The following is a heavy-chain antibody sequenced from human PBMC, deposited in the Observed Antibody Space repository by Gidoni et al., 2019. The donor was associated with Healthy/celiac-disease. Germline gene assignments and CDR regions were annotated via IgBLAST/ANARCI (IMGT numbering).Heavy chain of an antibody. D-gene: IGHD3-10*01. CDR2: ISSSSSTI. CDR1: GFTFSSYS. Sequence: EVQLVESGGGLVQPGGSLRLSCAASGFTFSSYSMNWVRQAPGKGLEWVSYISSSSSTIYYADSVKGRFTISRDNAKNSLYLQMNSLRDEDTAVYYCASEALDGSGSYYHDYWGQGTLVTVSS. J-gene: IGHJ4*02. CDR3: ASEALDGSGSYYHDY. V-gene: IGHV3-48*02.